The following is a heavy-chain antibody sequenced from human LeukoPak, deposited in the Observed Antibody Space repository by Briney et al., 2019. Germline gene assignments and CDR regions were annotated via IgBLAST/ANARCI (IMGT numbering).Heavy chain of an antibody. CDR2: IKQDGSEK. V-gene: IGHV3-7*01. D-gene: IGHD3-22*01. J-gene: IGHJ6*03. CDR1: GFTFSSYS. Sequence: PGGSLRLSCAASGFTFSSYSMNWVRQAPGKGLEWVANIKQDGSEKYYVDSVKGRFTISRDNAKNSLYLQMNSLRAEDAAVYYCARGRYYDSSGYGWVYYYYMDVWGKGTTVTVSS. CDR3: ARGRYYDSSGYGWVYYYYMDV.